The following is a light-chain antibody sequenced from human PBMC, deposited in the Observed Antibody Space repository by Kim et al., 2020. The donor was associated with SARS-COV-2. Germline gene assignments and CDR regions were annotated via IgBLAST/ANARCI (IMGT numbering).Light chain of an antibody. CDR1: QTVNNNY. J-gene: IGKJ2*01. Sequence: EIVLTQSPGTLSLSPGDRATLSCSTSQTVNNNYLAWYQQKPGQAPRLLIYVTSTRATGTPDTFSGSGSMTDFTLTISRLESEHFAVYFCQQYGNSPHTFGQGTKLEI. CDR3: QQYGNSPHT. V-gene: IGKV3-20*01. CDR2: VTS.